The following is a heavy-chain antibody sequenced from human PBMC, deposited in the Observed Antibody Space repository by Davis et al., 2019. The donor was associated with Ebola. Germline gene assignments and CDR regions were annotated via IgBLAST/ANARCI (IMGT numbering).Heavy chain of an antibody. V-gene: IGHV1-46*01. J-gene: IGHJ5*02. CDR1: GYTFTSYY. Sequence: ASVKVSCKASGYTFTSYYMHWVRQAPGQGLEWMGIINPSGGSTSYAQKFQGRVTITRDTSASTAYMELSSLRSEDTAVYYCARGLPLIAAAGTLWFDPWGQGTLVTVSS. CDR3: ARGLPLIAAAGTLWFDP. CDR2: INPSGGST. D-gene: IGHD6-13*01.